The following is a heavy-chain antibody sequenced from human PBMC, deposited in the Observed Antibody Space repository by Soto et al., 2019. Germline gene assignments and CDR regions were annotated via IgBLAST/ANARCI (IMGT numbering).Heavy chain of an antibody. CDR1: GGTFSSYA. V-gene: IGHV1-69*13. CDR2: IIPIFGTA. J-gene: IGHJ4*02. D-gene: IGHD5-12*01. CDR3: ARDRGTGWLQLQGDLDY. Sequence: SVKVSCKASGGTFSSYAISWVRQAPGQGLEWMGGIIPIFGTANYAQKFQGRVTITADESTSTAYMELSSLRSEDTAVYYCARDRGTGWLQLQGDLDYWGQGTLVTVSS.